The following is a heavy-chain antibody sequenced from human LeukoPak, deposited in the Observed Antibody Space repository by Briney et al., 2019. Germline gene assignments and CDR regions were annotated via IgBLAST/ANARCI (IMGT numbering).Heavy chain of an antibody. CDR3: AREIGSYYAFDI. Sequence: GGSLRLSCAASGFTFSSYGMHWVRQAPGKGLEWVAFIRYDGSNKYYADSVKGRFTISRDNSKNTLYLQMNSLRAEDTAVYYCAREIGSYYAFDIWGQGTMVTVSS. CDR2: IRYDGSNK. CDR1: GFTFSSYG. V-gene: IGHV3-30*02. J-gene: IGHJ3*02. D-gene: IGHD1-26*01.